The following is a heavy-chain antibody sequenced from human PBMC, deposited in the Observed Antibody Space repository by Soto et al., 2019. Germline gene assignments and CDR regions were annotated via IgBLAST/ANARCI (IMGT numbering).Heavy chain of an antibody. CDR2: IRSKANSYAT. CDR1: GFTFSGSA. J-gene: IGHJ4*02. D-gene: IGHD6-6*01. Sequence: GGSLRLSCAASGFTFSGSAMRWVRQASGKGLEWVGRIRSKANSYATAYAASVKGRFTISRDDSKNTAYLQMNSLKTEDTAVYYCTRPWDSSSLDPYFDYWGQGTLVTVSS. CDR3: TRPWDSSSLDPYFDY. V-gene: IGHV3-73*01.